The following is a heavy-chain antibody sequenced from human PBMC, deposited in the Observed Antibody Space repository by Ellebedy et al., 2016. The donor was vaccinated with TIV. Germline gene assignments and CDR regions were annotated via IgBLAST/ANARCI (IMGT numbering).Heavy chain of an antibody. CDR3: AKRQAYGDYEYAFDI. V-gene: IGHV4-4*02. D-gene: IGHD4-17*01. J-gene: IGHJ3*02. CDR1: GGSISSSNW. CDR2: IYHSEST. Sequence: MPSETLSLTCAVSGGSISSSNWWSWVRQPPGKGLEWIGEIYHSESTNYNPSLKSRVTISVDKSKNQFSLKLSSVTAADTAVYYCAKRQAYGDYEYAFDIWGQGTMVTVFS.